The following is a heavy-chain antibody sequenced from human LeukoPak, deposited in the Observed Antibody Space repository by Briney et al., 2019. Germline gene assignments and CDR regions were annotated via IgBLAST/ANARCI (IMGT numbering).Heavy chain of an antibody. CDR3: ARDLGTSGWYTFDF. CDR1: GDSASSKNGA. V-gene: IGHV6-1*01. CDR2: TYYRSKWYD. D-gene: IGHD6-19*01. Sequence: SQTLSLTCAIPGDSASSKNGAWNWIRQSPSRGLEWLGRTYYRSKWYDEYADSVKGRVTISPDTSKNQFSLHVYSVTPEDTAVYYCARDLGTSGWYTFDFWGQGTLVTVSS. J-gene: IGHJ5*01.